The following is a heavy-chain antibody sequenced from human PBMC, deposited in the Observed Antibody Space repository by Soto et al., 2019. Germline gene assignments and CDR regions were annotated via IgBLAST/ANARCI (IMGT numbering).Heavy chain of an antibody. V-gene: IGHV3-7*01. J-gene: IGHJ4*02. CDR3: ASLDTARVETAGY. CDR1: GLSLSNIW. Sequence: GGSLRLSCVGSGLSLSNIWTSWVRQAPGKGLEWVANIKQGGTETYYVDSVKGRFTISKDHAKNSLYLQMNSLRVEDTALYYCASLDTARVETAGYWGQGTLVTV. D-gene: IGHD5-18*01. CDR2: IKQGGTET.